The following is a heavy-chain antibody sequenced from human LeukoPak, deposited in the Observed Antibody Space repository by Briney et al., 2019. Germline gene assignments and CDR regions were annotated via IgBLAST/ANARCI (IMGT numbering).Heavy chain of an antibody. CDR1: GFTFTSYA. D-gene: IGHD6-13*01. Sequence: PGASLRFSCAASGFTFTSYALDWVRQAPGKGLEWISVISGDGESTHYADSVKGRFTISRDNAKNSLCLQMNSLRAEDTAVYYCVAAGGYWGQGALVTVSS. V-gene: IGHV3-23*01. J-gene: IGHJ4*02. CDR3: VAAGGY. CDR2: ISGDGEST.